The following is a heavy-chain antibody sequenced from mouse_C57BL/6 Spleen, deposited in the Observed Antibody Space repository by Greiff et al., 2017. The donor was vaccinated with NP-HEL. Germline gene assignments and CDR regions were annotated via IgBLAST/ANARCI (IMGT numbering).Heavy chain of an antibody. CDR1: GFTFSDYY. J-gene: IGHJ4*01. D-gene: IGHD1-1*01. CDR3: ARAGKGYAMDY. Sequence: EVQLVESEGGLVQPGSSMKLSCTASGFTFSDYYMAWVRQVPEKGLEWVANINYDGSSTYYLDSLKSRFIISRDNAKNILYLQMSSLKSEDTATYYCARAGKGYAMDYWGQGTSVTVSS. V-gene: IGHV5-16*01. CDR2: INYDGSST.